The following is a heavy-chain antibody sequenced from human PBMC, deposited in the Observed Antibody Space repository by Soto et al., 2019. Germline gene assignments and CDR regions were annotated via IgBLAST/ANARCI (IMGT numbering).Heavy chain of an antibody. CDR1: GFSFSDYS. V-gene: IGHV3-21*01. CDR3: ARDGPFCSGTGCRDYYHYMDF. D-gene: IGHD2-2*01. J-gene: IGHJ6*03. CDR2: ISGSTSYI. Sequence: EVQLVESGGGLVKPGGSLRLSCAASGFSFSDYSMNWVRQAPGKGPEWVSSISGSTSYIYYADSLKGRFTVSRDNAEKSLYLQMNSLRAEDTAVYHCARDGPFCSGTGCRDYYHYMDFWGKGTTVIVSS.